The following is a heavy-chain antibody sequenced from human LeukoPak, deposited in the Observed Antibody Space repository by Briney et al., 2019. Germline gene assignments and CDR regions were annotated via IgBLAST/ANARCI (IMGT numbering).Heavy chain of an antibody. CDR3: ARAVDVADY. CDR2: IKEDESAK. V-gene: IGHV3-7*01. D-gene: IGHD3-16*01. CDR1: GFIFTDHW. J-gene: IGHJ4*02. Sequence: HPGGSLRLSCVASGFIFTDHWMSWVRQAPGKGLDWVANIKEDESAKFYADSVRGRFTISRDNAKNSVYLEMNNLRVEDTAVYYCARAVDVADYWGRGTLVTVSS.